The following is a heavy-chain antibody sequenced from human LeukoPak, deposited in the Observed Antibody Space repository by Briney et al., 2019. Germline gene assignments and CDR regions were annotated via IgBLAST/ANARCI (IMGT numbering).Heavy chain of an antibody. J-gene: IGHJ4*02. V-gene: IGHV4-59*08. CDR1: GGSISSYY. CDR3: ARLGDSGSYVDY. CDR2: IHYSGST. Sequence: PSETLSLTCAVSGGSISSYYWSWIRQPPGRGLEWIGSIHYSGSTSYNSSLKSRVTISVDTSKNQFSLKLSSVTAADTAVYYCARLGDSGSYVDYWGQGTLVTVSS. D-gene: IGHD1-26*01.